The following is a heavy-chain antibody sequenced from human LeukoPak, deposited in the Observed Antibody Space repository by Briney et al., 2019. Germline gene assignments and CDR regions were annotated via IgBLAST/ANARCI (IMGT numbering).Heavy chain of an antibody. CDR3: ARDIGFGILNWFDP. V-gene: IGHV1-18*01. CDR2: ISAYNGNT. Sequence: GASVKVSCKASGYTFTSYGVSWVRQAPGQGLEWMGWISAYNGNTDYAQKLQGRVTMTTDTSTSTAYMELRSLRSDDTAVYYCARDIGFGILNWFDPWGQGALVTVSS. D-gene: IGHD3-10*01. J-gene: IGHJ5*02. CDR1: GYTFTSYG.